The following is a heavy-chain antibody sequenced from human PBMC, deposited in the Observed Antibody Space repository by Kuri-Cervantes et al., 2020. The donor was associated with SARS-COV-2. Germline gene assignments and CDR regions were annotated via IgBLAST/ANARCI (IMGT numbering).Heavy chain of an antibody. V-gene: IGHV3-23*01. CDR1: GFTLSDFA. Sequence: GESLKISCAASGFTLSDFAMSWVRQAPGKGLEWLSALSGNSATPYYADSVKGRFTISRDNAKNTLYLQMNSLRAEDTAVYYCARDGPIVVVVAATSWFDPWGQGTLVTVS. D-gene: IGHD2-15*01. CDR3: ARDGPIVVVVAATSWFDP. J-gene: IGHJ5*02. CDR2: LSGNSATP.